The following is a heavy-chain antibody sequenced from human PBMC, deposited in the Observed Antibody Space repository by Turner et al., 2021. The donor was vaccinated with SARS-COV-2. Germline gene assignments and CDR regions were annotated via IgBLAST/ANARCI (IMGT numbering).Heavy chain of an antibody. D-gene: IGHD4-17*01. Sequence: EVQLVESGVCLVQPGVSLRLSCAAPGFTVSSNYMSWVRQAPGKGLEWISVIYGGGRTYYTDSVKGRFTISRDNSKNTLYLQMNSLRAEDTAVYYCARDRRVGDDYASEFPIDAFDIWGQGTMVTVSS. J-gene: IGHJ3*02. V-gene: IGHV3-66*01. CDR2: IYGGGRT. CDR1: GFTVSSNY. CDR3: ARDRRVGDDYASEFPIDAFDI.